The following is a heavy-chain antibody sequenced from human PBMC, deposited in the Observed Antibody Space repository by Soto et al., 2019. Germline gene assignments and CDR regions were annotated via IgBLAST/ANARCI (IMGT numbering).Heavy chain of an antibody. CDR1: GGTLSSYA. CDR2: IIPIFGTA. D-gene: IGHD2-2*01. Sequence: SVKVSCKASGGTLSSYAISWVRQAPGQGLEWMGGIIPIFGTANYAQKFQGRVTITADESTSTAYVELSSLRSEDTAVYYCARGPRVVPAAFYYYYYGMDVWGQGTTVTVSS. J-gene: IGHJ6*02. V-gene: IGHV1-69*13. CDR3: ARGPRVVPAAFYYYYYGMDV.